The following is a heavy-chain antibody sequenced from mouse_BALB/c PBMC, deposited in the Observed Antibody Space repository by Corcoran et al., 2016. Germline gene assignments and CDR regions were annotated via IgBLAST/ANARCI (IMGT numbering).Heavy chain of an antibody. CDR1: GYSFTGYY. CDR3: ASPSTMIPLFAY. V-gene: IGHV1-26*01. CDR2: INPYNGAT. Sequence: EVQLQQSGPELVKPGASVKISCKASGYSFTGYYMHWVKQSHVKRLEGIGRINPYNGATSYNQNFKDKASLTVDKSSSTAYMELHSLTSEDSAVYYSASPSTMIPLFAYWGQGTLVTVSA. D-gene: IGHD2-4*01. J-gene: IGHJ3*01.